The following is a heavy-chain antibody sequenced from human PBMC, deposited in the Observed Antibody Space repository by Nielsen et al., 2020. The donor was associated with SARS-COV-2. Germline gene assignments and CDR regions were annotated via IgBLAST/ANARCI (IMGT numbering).Heavy chain of an antibody. D-gene: IGHD3-9*01. V-gene: IGHV3-30*03. CDR2: MSYDGSLK. Sequence: GESLKISCVASGFTFSSYGIHWVRQAPGKGLDWVAVMSYDGSLKFYADSVKGRFTISRDNSKNTSFLQMSSLRPEDAAVYYCARDLELLTNYYALDYWGQGTLVTVSS. J-gene: IGHJ4*02. CDR3: ARDLELLTNYYALDY. CDR1: GFTFSSYG.